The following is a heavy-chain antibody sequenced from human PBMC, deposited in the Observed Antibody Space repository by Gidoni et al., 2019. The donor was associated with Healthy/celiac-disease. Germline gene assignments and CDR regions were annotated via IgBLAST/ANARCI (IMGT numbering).Heavy chain of an antibody. CDR2: IYHSGCP. V-gene: IGHV4-38-2*02. D-gene: IGHD6-19*01. CDR1: GYSISSGYY. Sequence: QVQLQESGPGLVKPSETLSLTCAVSGYSISSGYYWGWIRQPPGKGLEWIGSIYHSGCPYYNPSLKRRVTISVDTSKNQFSLKLSSVTAADTAVYYCAREGESSGLDYWGQGTLVTVSS. J-gene: IGHJ4*02. CDR3: AREGESSGLDY.